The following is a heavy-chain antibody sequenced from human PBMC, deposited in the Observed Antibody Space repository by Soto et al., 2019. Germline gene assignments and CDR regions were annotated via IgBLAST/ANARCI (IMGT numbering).Heavy chain of an antibody. D-gene: IGHD5-12*01. CDR2: TIPILDVA. Sequence: SVKVSCKASGGTFSTSTFTWVRQAPGQGLEWMGRTIPILDVADYAQDFQGRVTITADKSTSTAYMELTSLTSKDTAVYYCARDSPSGSTYSGYDAIDSWGQGTLVTV. J-gene: IGHJ4*02. CDR3: ARDSPSGSTYSGYDAIDS. V-gene: IGHV1-69*04. CDR1: GGTFSTST.